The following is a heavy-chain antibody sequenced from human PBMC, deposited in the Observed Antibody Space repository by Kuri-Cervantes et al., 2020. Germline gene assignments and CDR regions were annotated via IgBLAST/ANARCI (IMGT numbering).Heavy chain of an antibody. J-gene: IGHJ4*02. CDR3: AKDLWGVGATTVE. D-gene: IGHD1-26*01. CDR2: IWYDGTNK. CDR1: GFTFSSYG. V-gene: IGHV3-30*02. Sequence: GGSLRLSCAASGFTFSSYGMHWVRQAPGKGLEWVAIIWYDGTNKYYADSVKGRFTISRDNAKNSLYLQMNSLRAEDTALYYCAKDLWGVGATTVEWGQGTLVTVSS.